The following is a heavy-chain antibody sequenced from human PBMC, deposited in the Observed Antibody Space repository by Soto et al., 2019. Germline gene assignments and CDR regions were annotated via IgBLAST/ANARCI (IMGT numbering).Heavy chain of an antibody. CDR3: ARESEDLTSNFDY. V-gene: IGHV3-21*06. CDR2: ISSTTNYI. J-gene: IGHJ4*02. CDR1: GFSFTRYS. Sequence: SXKVSCAASGFSFTRYSMNWVRQAPGKGLEWVSSISSTTNYIYYGDSMKGRFTISRDNAKNSLYLEMNSLRAEDTAVYYCARESEDLTSNFDYWGQGTLVTGSS.